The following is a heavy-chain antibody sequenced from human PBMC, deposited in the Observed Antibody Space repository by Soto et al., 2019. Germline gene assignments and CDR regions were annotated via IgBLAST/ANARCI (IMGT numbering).Heavy chain of an antibody. CDR2: IKQDGSEK. D-gene: IGHD3-3*01. CDR1: GFTFSSYW. Sequence: GGSLRLSCAASGFTFSSYWMSWVRQAPGKGLEWVANIKQDGSEKYYVDSVKGRFTISRDNAKNSLYLQMNSLRAEDTAVYYCARRPIFGVVIMGFDYWGQGTLVTVSS. J-gene: IGHJ4*02. V-gene: IGHV3-7*01. CDR3: ARRPIFGVVIMGFDY.